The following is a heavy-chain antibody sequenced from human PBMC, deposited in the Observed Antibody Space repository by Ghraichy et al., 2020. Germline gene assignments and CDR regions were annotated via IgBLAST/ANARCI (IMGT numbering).Heavy chain of an antibody. CDR1: GFTFNDYA. J-gene: IGHJ3*02. CDR2: ISGPGTTT. V-gene: IGHV3-23*01. D-gene: IGHD1-1*01. CDR3: AKDGMPRNSLWDPFDI. Sequence: GGSLRLSCSASGFTFNDYAMSWVRQAPGKELEWVSAISGPGTTTYYADSVRGRFTISRDNSKNTLYLQMNSLRADDTAVYYCAKDGMPRNSLWDPFDIWGQGTKVTVSS.